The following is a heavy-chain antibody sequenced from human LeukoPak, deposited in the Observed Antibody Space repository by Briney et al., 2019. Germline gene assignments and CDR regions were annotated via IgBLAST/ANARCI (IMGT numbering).Heavy chain of an antibody. V-gene: IGHV3-11*01. D-gene: IGHD3-9*01. CDR2: ISSSGSTI. CDR3: ARGILTGFDY. Sequence: PGGSLRLSCAASGFTVSSNYMSWVRQAPGKGLEWVSYISSSGSTIYYADSVKGRFTISRDNAKNSLYLQMNSLRAEDTAVYYCARGILTGFDYWGQGTLVTVSS. J-gene: IGHJ4*02. CDR1: GFTVSSNY.